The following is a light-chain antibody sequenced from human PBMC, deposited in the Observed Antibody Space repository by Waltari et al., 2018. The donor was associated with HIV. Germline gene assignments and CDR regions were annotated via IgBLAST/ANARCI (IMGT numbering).Light chain of an antibody. CDR1: NSNVEITS. V-gene: IGLV1-47*01. J-gene: IGLJ3*02. CDR3: AAWADVLSAWV. Sequence: QSVLTQPPSVSGTPGQRVTISRSGTNSNVEITSVHLYQHLPGAAPQLLIFANDQRPLGVPDRFSGSKSGTSASLAISGLRSEDEADYYCAAWADVLSAWVFGGGTKLSVL. CDR2: AND.